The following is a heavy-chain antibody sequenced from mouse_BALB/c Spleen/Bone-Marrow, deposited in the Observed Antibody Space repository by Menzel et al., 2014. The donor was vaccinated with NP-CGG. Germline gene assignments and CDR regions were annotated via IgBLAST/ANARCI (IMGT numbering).Heavy chain of an antibody. CDR3: TRREGNYAFAY. CDR2: IYPSGSYT. Sequence: QFQLQQPGAELVRPGASVKLSYKASGYTFTSYWINWVKQRTGQGLEWIGNIYPSGSYTNYNQKFKDKATLTVDKSSSTAYMQLSSPTSEDSAVYYCTRREGNYAFAYWGQGTLVTVSA. V-gene: IGHV1-69*02. J-gene: IGHJ3*01. D-gene: IGHD2-1*01. CDR1: GYTFTSYW.